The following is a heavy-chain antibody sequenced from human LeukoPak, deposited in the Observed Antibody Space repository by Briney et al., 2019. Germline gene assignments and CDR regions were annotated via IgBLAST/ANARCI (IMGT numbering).Heavy chain of an antibody. CDR1: SGSVRSNYYS. J-gene: IGHJ5*02. Sequence: SETLSLTCSVSSGSVRSNYYSWAWIRQAPGKGLEWVGGLDDSGNTYYNPSLKSRLTMSVDTSKDHFSLNLKSVAAADTSVYYCARRLRIGAAEWFDPWGQGIMVTVSS. CDR2: LDDSGNT. D-gene: IGHD2-15*01. V-gene: IGHV4-39*02. CDR3: ARRLRIGAAEWFDP.